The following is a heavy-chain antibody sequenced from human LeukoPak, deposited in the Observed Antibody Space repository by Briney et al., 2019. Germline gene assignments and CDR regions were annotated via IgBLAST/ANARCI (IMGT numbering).Heavy chain of an antibody. CDR3: ARDSTYYYDSGSSGPHYFDN. CDR1: GFTFSNYA. D-gene: IGHD3-10*01. V-gene: IGHV3-30*01. J-gene: IGHJ4*02. CDR2: ISSGGTYE. Sequence: GKSLRLSCAASGFTFSNYAMHWVHLAPGKGLEWVSLISSGGTYEYYADSVKGRFTISRDNSKNTLYLQLNSLRAEDTAVYYCARDSTYYYDSGSSGPHYFDNWGQGTLVTVSP.